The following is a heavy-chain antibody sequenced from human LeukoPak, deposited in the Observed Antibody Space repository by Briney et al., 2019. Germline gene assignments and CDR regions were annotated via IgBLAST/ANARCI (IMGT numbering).Heavy chain of an antibody. Sequence: ASVKVSCKASGGTFSSYAISWVRQAPGQGLEWMGRIIPIFGIANYAQKFQGRVTITADKSTSTAYMELSSLRSEDTAVYYCARETRDGYSRWGQGTLVTVSS. D-gene: IGHD5-24*01. V-gene: IGHV1-69*04. CDR3: ARETRDGYSR. CDR1: GGTFSSYA. CDR2: IIPIFGIA. J-gene: IGHJ4*02.